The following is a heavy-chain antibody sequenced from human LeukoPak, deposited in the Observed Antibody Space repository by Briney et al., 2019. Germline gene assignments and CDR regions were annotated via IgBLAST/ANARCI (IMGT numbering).Heavy chain of an antibody. CDR3: AKDLHYGSGSFDY. J-gene: IGHJ4*02. V-gene: IGHV3-23*01. Sequence: GRCLTLSCAAAGFTFSSYAMSSVRQAPGKWLEWVSAISGSGGSTYYADSVKGRFTISRDNSKNTLYLQMSSLRAEDTAVYYCAKDLHYGSGSFDYWGQGTLVTVSS. CDR1: GFTFSSYA. D-gene: IGHD3-10*01. CDR2: ISGSGGST.